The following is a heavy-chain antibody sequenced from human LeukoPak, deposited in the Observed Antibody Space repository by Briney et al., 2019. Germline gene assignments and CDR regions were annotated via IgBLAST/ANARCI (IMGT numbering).Heavy chain of an antibody. Sequence: GGSLRLSCAASGFTFSSYAMSWVRQAPGKGLEWVTAISRRSGSIYYADSVKGRFTISRDNAKNSLYLQMNSLRAEDTAVYYCARDRRIVVVSDAFDIWGQGTMVTFSS. D-gene: IGHD3-22*01. CDR2: ISRRSGSI. V-gene: IGHV3-23*01. CDR1: GFTFSSYA. CDR3: ARDRRIVVVSDAFDI. J-gene: IGHJ3*02.